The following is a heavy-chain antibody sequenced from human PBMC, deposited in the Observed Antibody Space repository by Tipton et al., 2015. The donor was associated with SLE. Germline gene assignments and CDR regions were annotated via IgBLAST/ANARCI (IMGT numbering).Heavy chain of an antibody. V-gene: IGHV3-33*08. CDR1: GFTFSSYG. CDR2: IWYDGSNK. Sequence: SLRLSCAASGFTFSSYGMHWVRQAPGKGLGWVAVIWYDGSNKYYADSVKGRFTISRDNSKNTVYLQMNSLRAEDTAVYYCLRSPNYYYGMDVWGQGTTVTVSS. CDR3: LRSPNYYYGMDV. J-gene: IGHJ6*02.